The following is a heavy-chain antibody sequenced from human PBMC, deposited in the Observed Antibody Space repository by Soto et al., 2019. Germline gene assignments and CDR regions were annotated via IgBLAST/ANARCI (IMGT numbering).Heavy chain of an antibody. CDR2: ISGSGGST. CDR3: AKVWMVRPVESALDF. Sequence: GGSLRLSCAASGFTFSSYAMSWVRQAPGKGLEWVSAISGSGGSTYYADSVKGRFTISRDNSKNTLYLQMNSLRAEDTAVYYCAKVWMVRPVESALDFWGQGTLVTVSS. V-gene: IGHV3-23*01. CDR1: GFTFSSYA. J-gene: IGHJ4*02. D-gene: IGHD3-10*01.